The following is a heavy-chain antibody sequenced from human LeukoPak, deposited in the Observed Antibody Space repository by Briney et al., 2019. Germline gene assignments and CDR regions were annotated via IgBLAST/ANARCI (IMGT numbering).Heavy chain of an antibody. Sequence: GGSLRLSCAASGFTFSSYWMHWVRQVPGKGQVWVSRIGTDGSRTTYADYVQGRFTISRDNAKNTLYLQMNSLRAEDTAVYHCARDKYGDNSNAFDIWGQGTLVTVSS. V-gene: IGHV3-74*01. CDR3: ARDKYGDNSNAFDI. CDR1: GFTFSSYW. D-gene: IGHD4-23*01. CDR2: IGTDGSRT. J-gene: IGHJ3*02.